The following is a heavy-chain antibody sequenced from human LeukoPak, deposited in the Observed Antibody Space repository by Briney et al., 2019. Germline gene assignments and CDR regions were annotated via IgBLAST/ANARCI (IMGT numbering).Heavy chain of an antibody. CDR2: MSASGGST. J-gene: IGHJ2*01. V-gene: IGHV3-23*01. CDR3: ARVGPNWYFDL. CDR1: GFTFSGYA. Sequence: PGGSLRLSCAASGFTFSGYAMTWVRRAPGKGLEWVSAMSASGGSTFYADSVKGRFTSSRDNSKNTLYLQINSLRAEDTAIYYCARVGPNWYFDLWGRGTLVTVSS.